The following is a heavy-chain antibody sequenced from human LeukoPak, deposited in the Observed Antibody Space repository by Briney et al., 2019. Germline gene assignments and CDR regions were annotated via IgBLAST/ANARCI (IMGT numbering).Heavy chain of an antibody. V-gene: IGHV4-4*07. Sequence: PSETLSLTCTVSGGSISSYYWSWIRQPAGKGLEWIGRIYTSGSTNYNPSLKSRVTISVDTSKNQFSLKLSSVTAADTAVYYCARGDSSGYYWARYYFDYWGQGTLVTVSS. D-gene: IGHD3-22*01. CDR3: ARGDSSGYYWARYYFDY. J-gene: IGHJ4*02. CDR2: IYTSGST. CDR1: GGSISSYY.